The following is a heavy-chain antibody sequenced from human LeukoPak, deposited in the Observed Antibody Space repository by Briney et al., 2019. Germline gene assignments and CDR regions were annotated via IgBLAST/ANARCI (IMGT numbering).Heavy chain of an antibody. D-gene: IGHD6-19*01. Sequence: GASVKVSCKASGYTFTSYGISWVRQAPGQGLEWMGWISAYNGNTNYAQKLQGRVTMTRDTSISTAYMELSRLRSDDTAVYYCARARKAIAVAGTFWFDPWGQGTLVTVSS. V-gene: IGHV1-18*01. CDR1: GYTFTSYG. CDR3: ARARKAIAVAGTFWFDP. J-gene: IGHJ5*02. CDR2: ISAYNGNT.